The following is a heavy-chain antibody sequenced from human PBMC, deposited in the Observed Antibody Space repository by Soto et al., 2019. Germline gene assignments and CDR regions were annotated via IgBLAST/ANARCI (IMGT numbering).Heavy chain of an antibody. J-gene: IGHJ4*02. CDR2: VSHDGRNT. CDR1: GFTFSDYA. CDR3: AKGGRQWLFTSDFNY. D-gene: IGHD6-19*01. V-gene: IGHV3-30*18. Sequence: VQLVESGGGVVQPGRSLRLSCAASGFTFSDYAMHWVRQAPGKGPEWVAVVSHDGRNTHYADSVKGRFTISRDSSKNTVSLEMTSLRAEDTAVYYCAKGGRQWLFTSDFNYWGQGALVTVSA.